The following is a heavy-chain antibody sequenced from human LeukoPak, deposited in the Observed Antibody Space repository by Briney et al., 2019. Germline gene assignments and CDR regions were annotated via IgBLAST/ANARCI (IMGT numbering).Heavy chain of an antibody. D-gene: IGHD2-15*01. CDR1: GGSISSGGYY. Sequence: PSETLSLTCTVSGGSISSGGYYWSWIRQHPGQGLEWIGYIYYSGSTYYNPSLKSRVTISVDTSKNQFSLKLSSVTAADTAVYYCAREESGGSALDYWGQGTLVTVSS. J-gene: IGHJ4*02. CDR3: AREESGGSALDY. V-gene: IGHV4-31*03. CDR2: IYYSGST.